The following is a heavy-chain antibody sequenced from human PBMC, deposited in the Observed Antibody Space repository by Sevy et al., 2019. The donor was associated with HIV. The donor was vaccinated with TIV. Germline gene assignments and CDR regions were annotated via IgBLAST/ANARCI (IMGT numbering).Heavy chain of an antibody. CDR3: ANDTEYSSLWGYFDY. CDR1: GFTFDDSA. Sequence: GGSLRLSCAASGFTFDDSAMHWVRQAPGKGLEWVSGISWNSGSIGYADSVKGRFTISRDNAKNSLYLQMNSLRAEDMGLYYFANDTEYSSLWGYFDYWGQGTLVTVSS. V-gene: IGHV3-9*03. D-gene: IGHD6-6*01. J-gene: IGHJ4*02. CDR2: ISWNSGSI.